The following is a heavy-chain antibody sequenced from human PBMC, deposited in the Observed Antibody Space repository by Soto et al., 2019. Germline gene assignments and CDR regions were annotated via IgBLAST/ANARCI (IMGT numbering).Heavy chain of an antibody. J-gene: IGHJ6*02. CDR1: GYTFTTYG. Sequence: ASVKVSCKAFGYTFTTYGINWVRQAPGQGLEWMGWVSPYNGDTTYAQKVQGRVTMTTDTSTRTAYLELRSLRSDDTAVYYCAREVGHMDVWGQGTTVTVSS. CDR3: AREVGHMDV. V-gene: IGHV1-18*04. CDR2: VSPYNGDT.